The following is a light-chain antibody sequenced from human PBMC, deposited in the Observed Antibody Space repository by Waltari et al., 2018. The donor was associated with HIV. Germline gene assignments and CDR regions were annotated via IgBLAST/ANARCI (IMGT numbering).Light chain of an antibody. Sequence: SYQLTQPPSLSVAPGQTATITCGRDYIGTKNVHWYQQKPGQAPLLVIFKNINRPSGIPERFSGSNSGNTAILTISAAQVADEADYYCQVWDSSTVIFGSGTTVTV. CDR3: QVWDSSTVI. J-gene: IGLJ1*01. V-gene: IGLV3-9*01. CDR2: KNI. CDR1: YIGTKN.